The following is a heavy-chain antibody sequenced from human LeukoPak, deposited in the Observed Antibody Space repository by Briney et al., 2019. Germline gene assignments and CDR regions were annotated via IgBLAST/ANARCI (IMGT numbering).Heavy chain of an antibody. D-gene: IGHD6-13*01. CDR1: DRSVSRYY. V-gene: IGHV4-4*07. CDR2: IYTSGST. J-gene: IGHJ5*02. Sequence: PSETLSLTCTVSDRSVSRYYWNWIRQPAGKGLEWIGRIYTSGSTNYNPSLKSRVSMSVDTFKNQFSLKLSSVTAADTAVYYCASSGSSWYENWLDPWGPGTLVTVSS. CDR3: ASSGSSWYENWLDP.